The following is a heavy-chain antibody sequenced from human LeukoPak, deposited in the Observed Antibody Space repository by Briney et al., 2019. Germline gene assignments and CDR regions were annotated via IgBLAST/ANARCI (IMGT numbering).Heavy chain of an antibody. D-gene: IGHD3-16*01. Sequence: APVKVSCKASGGTFSSYAISWVRQAPGQGLEWMGRIIPILGIANYAQKFQGRVTITADKSTSTAYMELSSLRSEDTAVYYCARGEGELMPIYWGQGTLVTVSS. J-gene: IGHJ4*02. V-gene: IGHV1-69*04. CDR1: GGTFSSYA. CDR3: ARGEGELMPIY. CDR2: IIPILGIA.